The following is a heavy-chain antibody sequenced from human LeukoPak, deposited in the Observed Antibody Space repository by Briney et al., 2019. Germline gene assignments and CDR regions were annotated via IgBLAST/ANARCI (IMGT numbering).Heavy chain of an antibody. CDR3: ASIITGYSSSWYGDDAFDI. Sequence: PGGSLRLSCAASGFTFSSYEMNWVRQAPGKGLEWVSYISSSGSTIYYADSVKGRFTISRDNAKNSLYLQMNSLRAEDTAVYYCASIITGYSSSWYGDDAFDIWGQGTMVTVSS. J-gene: IGHJ3*02. CDR2: ISSSGSTI. D-gene: IGHD6-13*01. V-gene: IGHV3-48*03. CDR1: GFTFSSYE.